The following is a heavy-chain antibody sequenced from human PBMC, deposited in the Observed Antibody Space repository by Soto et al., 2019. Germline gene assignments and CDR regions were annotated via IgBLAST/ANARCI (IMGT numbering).Heavy chain of an antibody. CDR2: IYPGDSDT. V-gene: IGHV5-51*01. CDR3: ARPVFRKYQADAEILNDAFDI. Sequence: GESLKISCKGSGYSFTSYWIGWVRQMPGKGLEWMGIIYPGDSDTRYSPSFQGQVTISADKSISTAYLQWSSLKASDTAMYYCARPVFRKYQADAEILNDAFDIWGQGTMVTVSS. J-gene: IGHJ3*02. CDR1: GYSFTSYW. D-gene: IGHD2-2*01.